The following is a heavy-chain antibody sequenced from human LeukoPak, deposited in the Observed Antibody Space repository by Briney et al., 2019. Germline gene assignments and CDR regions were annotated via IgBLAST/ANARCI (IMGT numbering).Heavy chain of an antibody. D-gene: IGHD3-10*01. V-gene: IGHV3-30*04. CDR3: AKGYYYGSGSYPGGHDY. Sequence: QAGGSLRLSCAASGFTFSSYAMHWVRQAPGKGLEWVAVISYDGSNKYYADSVKGRFTISRDNSKNTLYLQMNSLRAEDTAVYYCAKGYYYGSGSYPGGHDYWGQGTLVTVSS. CDR1: GFTFSSYA. CDR2: ISYDGSNK. J-gene: IGHJ4*02.